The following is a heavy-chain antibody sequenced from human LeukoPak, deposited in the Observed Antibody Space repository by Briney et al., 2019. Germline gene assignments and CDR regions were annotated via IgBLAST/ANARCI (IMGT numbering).Heavy chain of an antibody. CDR1: GFTFSSYA. V-gene: IGHV3-13*01. Sequence: GGSLRLSCAASGFTFSSYAMSWVRQAPGKGLEWVSAIGTAGDTYYPGSVKGRFTISRENAKNSLYLQMNSLRAGDTAVYYCARALGSGRNDYYYYGMDVWGQGTTVTVSS. J-gene: IGHJ6*02. CDR2: IGTAGDT. CDR3: ARALGSGRNDYYYYGMDV. D-gene: IGHD3-10*01.